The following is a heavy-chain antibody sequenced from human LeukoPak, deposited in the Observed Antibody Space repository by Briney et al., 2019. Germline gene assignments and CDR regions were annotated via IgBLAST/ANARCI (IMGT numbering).Heavy chain of an antibody. V-gene: IGHV1-2*02. CDR3: ARATPRVVTQH. CDR1: GGTFSSYA. CDR2: INPNSGGT. Sequence: ASVKVSCKASGGTFSSYAISWVRQAPGQGLEWMGWINPNSGGTNYAQKFQGRVTMTRDTSISTAYMELSRLRSDDTAVYYCARATPRVVTQHWGQGTLVTVSS. D-gene: IGHD4-23*01. J-gene: IGHJ4*02.